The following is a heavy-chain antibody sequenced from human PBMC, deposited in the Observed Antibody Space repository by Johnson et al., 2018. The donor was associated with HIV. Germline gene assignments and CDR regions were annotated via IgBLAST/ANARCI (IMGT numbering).Heavy chain of an antibody. Sequence: PGKGLEWVSGIGVSGDSTYYADSVKGRFTISRDNSKNTLYLQMNSLRAEDTAIYYCAKDKQGTISDAFDIWGQGTMVTVSS. D-gene: IGHD3-3*01. CDR2: IGVSGDST. V-gene: IGHV3-23*01. J-gene: IGHJ3*02. CDR3: AKDKQGTISDAFDI.